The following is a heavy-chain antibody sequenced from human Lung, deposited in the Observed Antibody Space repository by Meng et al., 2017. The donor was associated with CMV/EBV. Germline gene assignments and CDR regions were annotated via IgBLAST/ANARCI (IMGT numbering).Heavy chain of an antibody. D-gene: IGHD7-27*01. CDR1: GYTFTAHY. J-gene: IGHJ4*02. Sequence: ASVKVSCKASGYTFTAHYFHWVRQAPGQGLEWMGWIHPHRGDTNYAQQFQGRVTLTRDTSINTGYMELTRLTSDDTAVYYCARDNNWGPDYWGQGTWVTVGS. CDR3: ARDNNWGPDY. CDR2: IHPHRGDT. V-gene: IGHV1-2*02.